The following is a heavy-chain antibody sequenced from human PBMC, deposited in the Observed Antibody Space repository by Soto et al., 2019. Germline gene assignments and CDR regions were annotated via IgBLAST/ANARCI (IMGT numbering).Heavy chain of an antibody. CDR3: AGDRGWYWFDP. J-gene: IGHJ5*02. Sequence: GGSLRLSCAASGFTFSSYSMNWVRQAPGKGLEWVSSISSSSSYIYYADSVKGRFTISRDNAKNSLYLQMNSLRAEDTAVYYCAGDRGWYWFDPWGQGTLVTVSS. CDR2: ISSSSSYI. CDR1: GFTFSSYS. V-gene: IGHV3-21*01. D-gene: IGHD6-19*01.